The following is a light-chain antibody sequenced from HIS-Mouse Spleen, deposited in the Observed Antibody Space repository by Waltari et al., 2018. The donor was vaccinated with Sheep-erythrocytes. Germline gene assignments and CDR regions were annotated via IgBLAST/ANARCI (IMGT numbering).Light chain of an antibody. CDR1: SSNIGSNY. V-gene: IGLV3-25*03. Sequence: VLTQLPSASGTPGQRVTISCSGSSSNIGSNYVYWYQQKPGQAPVLGIYKDSERPSGIPERFSGSSSGTTVTLTISGVQAEDEADYYCQSADSSGTYPVFGGGTKLTVL. J-gene: IGLJ2*01. CDR3: QSADSSGTYPV. CDR2: KDS.